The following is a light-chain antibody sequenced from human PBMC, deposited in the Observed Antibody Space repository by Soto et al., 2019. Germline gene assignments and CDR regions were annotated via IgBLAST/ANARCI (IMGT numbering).Light chain of an antibody. CDR3: AAWDDSLSGVV. CDR1: SSNIGSNY. V-gene: IGLV1-47*01. CDR2: KNN. Sequence: QSVLTQPPSASGTPGQRVTNSCSGSSSNIGSNYVYWYQQFPGTAPKLLIHKNNQRPSGVPDRFSGSKSGTSASLAISGLRSEDEADYYCAAWDDSLSGVVFGGGTKLTVL. J-gene: IGLJ2*01.